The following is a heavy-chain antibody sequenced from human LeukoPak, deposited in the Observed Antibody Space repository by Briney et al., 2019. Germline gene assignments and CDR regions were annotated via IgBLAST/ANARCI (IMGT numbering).Heavy chain of an antibody. D-gene: IGHD1-26*01. J-gene: IGHJ3*02. CDR3: ARGKWDLESGEAFDI. CDR2: IYTSGST. Sequence: PSETLSLTCTVSGGSISSGSYYWSWIRQPAGKGLEWIGRIYTSGSTNYNPSLKSRVTISVDTSKNQFSLKLSSVTAADTAVYYCARGKWDLESGEAFDIWGQGTMVTVSS. CDR1: GGSISSGSYY. V-gene: IGHV4-61*02.